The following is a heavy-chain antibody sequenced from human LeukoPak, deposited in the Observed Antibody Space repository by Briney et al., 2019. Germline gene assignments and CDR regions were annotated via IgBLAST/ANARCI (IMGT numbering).Heavy chain of an antibody. Sequence: GGSLRVSLEGSGIKLSRFPMRLVRQAPGKGLEWVSAVISDVSSTFYADSVKVRFTFSRYTAENTLSLQMNSLRADDTAVYYCEKRVSCCENYYFDSWGRGTLVTVSS. D-gene: IGHD2-15*01. CDR3: EKRVSCCENYYFDS. J-gene: IGHJ4*02. CDR1: GIKLSRFP. V-gene: IGHV3-23*05. CDR2: VISDVSST.